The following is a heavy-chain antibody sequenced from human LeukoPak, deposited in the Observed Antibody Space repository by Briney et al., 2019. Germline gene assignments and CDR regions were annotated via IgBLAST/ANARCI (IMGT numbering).Heavy chain of an antibody. D-gene: IGHD2-2*01. Sequence: GGSLRLSCAASGFTFSSYSMNWVRQAPGKGLEWVSSISSSSSYIYYADSVKGRFTISRDNAKNSLYLQMNSLRAEDTAVYYCARAPGYCSSTSCYNFDLWGRGTLVTVSS. CDR1: GFTFSSYS. J-gene: IGHJ2*01. CDR3: ARAPGYCSSTSCYNFDL. CDR2: ISSSSSYI. V-gene: IGHV3-21*01.